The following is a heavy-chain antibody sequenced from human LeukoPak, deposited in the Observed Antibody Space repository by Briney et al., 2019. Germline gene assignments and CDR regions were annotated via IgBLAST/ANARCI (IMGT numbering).Heavy chain of an antibody. Sequence: SETLSLTCTVSGGSITRNYWNWIRQPPGKGLEWIGNIYYSETTNYNPSLKSRVSISVDTSKNLLSLKLTSVTAADTAVYYCARGWPSFDYWGQGTLVSVSS. CDR2: IYYSETT. CDR1: GGSITRNY. J-gene: IGHJ4*02. CDR3: ARGWPSFDY. V-gene: IGHV4-59*13. D-gene: IGHD6-13*01.